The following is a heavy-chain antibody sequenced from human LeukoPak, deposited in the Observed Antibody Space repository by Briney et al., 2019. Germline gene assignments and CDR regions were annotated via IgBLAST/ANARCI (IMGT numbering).Heavy chain of an antibody. V-gene: IGHV3-48*04. CDR1: GFTFSSYA. D-gene: IGHD3-22*01. J-gene: IGHJ6*03. CDR2: ISSSGSTI. CDR3: ARLDYDSSGYYQYYYYYYMDV. Sequence: GGSLRLSCAASGFTFSSYAMSWVRQAPGKGLEWVSYISSSGSTIYYADSVKGRFTISRDNAKNSLYLQMNSLRAEDTAVYYCARLDYDSSGYYQYYYYYYMDVWGKGTTVTVSS.